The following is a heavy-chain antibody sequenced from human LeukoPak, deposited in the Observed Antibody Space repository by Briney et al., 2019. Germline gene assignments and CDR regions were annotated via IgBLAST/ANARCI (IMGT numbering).Heavy chain of an antibody. Sequence: PGGSLRLSCAASGFTFSSYWMSWVRQGPGKGLVWVSRIRSDGISTGYADSAKGRFTISRDNAKNTLYLQVNSLTPEDTAVYYCAMGWYYYDSSGYYFDYWGQGTLVTVSS. CDR1: GFTFSSYW. CDR2: IRSDGIST. V-gene: IGHV3-74*01. D-gene: IGHD3-22*01. J-gene: IGHJ4*02. CDR3: AMGWYYYDSSGYYFDY.